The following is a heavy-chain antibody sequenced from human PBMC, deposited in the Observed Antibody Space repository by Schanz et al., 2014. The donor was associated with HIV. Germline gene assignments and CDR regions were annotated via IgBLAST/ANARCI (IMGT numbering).Heavy chain of an antibody. CDR2: ISYDGSNK. Sequence: QVQLVESGGGVVQPGRSLRLSCAASGFTFSSYGMHWVRQAPGKGLEWVAVISYDGSNKYYADSVKGRFTISRDNSKNTLYLQMNSLRADDTAVYYCARTSRIVIPDRDPRLSYLYGMDVWGQGTTVTVSS. D-gene: IGHD1-26*01. V-gene: IGHV3-30*03. CDR3: ARTSRIVIPDRDPRLSYLYGMDV. CDR1: GFTFSSYG. J-gene: IGHJ6*02.